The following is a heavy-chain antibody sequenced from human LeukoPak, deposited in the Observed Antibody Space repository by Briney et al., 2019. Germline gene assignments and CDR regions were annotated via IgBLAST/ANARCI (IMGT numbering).Heavy chain of an antibody. CDR3: ARDLDI. Sequence: PGGSLRLSCAASGFTFSSYMMNWVRQAPGKGLEWVSYISSSGGSVYYADSVKGRFTISRDNAKNSLYLQMNSLRDEDTALYYCARDLDIWGQGTMVTVSS. CDR2: ISSSGGSV. CDR1: GFTFSSYM. J-gene: IGHJ3*02. V-gene: IGHV3-48*02.